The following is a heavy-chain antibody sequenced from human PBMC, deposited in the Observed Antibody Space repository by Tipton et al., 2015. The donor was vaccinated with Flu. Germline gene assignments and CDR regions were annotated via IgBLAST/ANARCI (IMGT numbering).Heavy chain of an antibody. CDR2: IYPSGTP. D-gene: IGHD3-10*02. V-gene: IGHV4-39*01. CDR3: ARLSYYDVDLKNFYFDY. J-gene: IGHJ4*02. CDR1: SGSIRSTDYF. Sequence: TLSLTCTVSSGSIRSTDYFCAWIRQPPGKRLELIGSIYPSGTPYYNPSLKSQVTISVDTSKSQFSLKLRSVTAADTAVYYCARLSYYDVDLKNFYFDYWGQGALVTVSS.